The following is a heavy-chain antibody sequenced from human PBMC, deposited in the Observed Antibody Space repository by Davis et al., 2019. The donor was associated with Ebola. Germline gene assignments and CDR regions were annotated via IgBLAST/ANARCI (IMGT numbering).Heavy chain of an antibody. CDR2: IDHSGRT. J-gene: IGHJ5*02. CDR1: GGSFSGYY. Sequence: MPSETLSLPCAAYGGSFSGYYWSWIRQPPGKGLEWIGEIDHSGRTNYNPSLQSRVTISVDTSKNQFSLKMSSVTAADTAVYYCAREGRSGYSNWSNPWDQGTLVTVSS. CDR3: AREGRSGYSNWSNP. D-gene: IGHD3-22*01. V-gene: IGHV4-34*01.